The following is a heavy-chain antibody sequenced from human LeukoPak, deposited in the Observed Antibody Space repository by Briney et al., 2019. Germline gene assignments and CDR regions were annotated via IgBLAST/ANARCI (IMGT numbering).Heavy chain of an antibody. J-gene: IGHJ6*02. CDR1: GFTFSSYE. V-gene: IGHV3-48*03. CDR3: ARDPRGMDV. Sequence: GGSLRLSCTASGFTFSSYEMNWVRQAPGKGLEWLSYLSSSGDTIYYAESVKGRFTISRDNAKNLLYLQMNIVRAEDAAGYYCARDPRGMDVWGQGTTVTVSS. CDR2: LSSSGDTI. D-gene: IGHD3-10*01.